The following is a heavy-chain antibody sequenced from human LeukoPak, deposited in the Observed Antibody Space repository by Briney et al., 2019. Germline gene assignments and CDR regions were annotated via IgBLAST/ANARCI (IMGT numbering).Heavy chain of an antibody. CDR1: GFTFSSHW. V-gene: IGHV3-7*01. CDR2: IKQDGSEK. J-gene: IGHJ4*02. CDR3: ARPSPPGDGYNPCDY. D-gene: IGHD5-24*01. Sequence: GGSLRLSCAASGFTFSSHWMSWVRQAPGKGLEWVANIKQDGSEKYYVDSVKGRFTISRDNSKSTVYLQMNSLRPEDTAVYYCARPSPPGDGYNPCDYWGPGALVIVSS.